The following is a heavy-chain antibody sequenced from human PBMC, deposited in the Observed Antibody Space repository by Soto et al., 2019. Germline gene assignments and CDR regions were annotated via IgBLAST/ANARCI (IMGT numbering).Heavy chain of an antibody. CDR3: ARAPASYYYDSSGYYYGDYFDY. J-gene: IGHJ4*02. CDR2: IYHSGST. V-gene: IGHV4-30-2*01. D-gene: IGHD3-22*01. Sequence: SESLSITCAVSSGAISSGGYSWSWKRQPPGKGLEWIGYIYHSGSTYYNPSLKSRVTISVDRSKNQFSLKLSSVTAADTAVYYCARAPASYYYDSSGYYYGDYFDYWGQGTLVTVSS. CDR1: SGAISSGGYS.